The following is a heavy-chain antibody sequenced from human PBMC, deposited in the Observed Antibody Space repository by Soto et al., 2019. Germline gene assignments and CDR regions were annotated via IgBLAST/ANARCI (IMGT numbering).Heavy chain of an antibody. J-gene: IGHJ4*02. D-gene: IGHD4-17*01. CDR2: INHSGST. V-gene: IGHV4-34*01. CDR1: GGSFSGYY. CDR3: ARVQGDYHFDD. Sequence: SETLSLTCAVYGGSFSGYYWSWIRQPPGKGLEWIGEINHSGSTNYNPSLKSRVTISVDTSKNQFSLKLSSVTAADTAVYYCARVQGDYHFDDWGQGTLVTVAS.